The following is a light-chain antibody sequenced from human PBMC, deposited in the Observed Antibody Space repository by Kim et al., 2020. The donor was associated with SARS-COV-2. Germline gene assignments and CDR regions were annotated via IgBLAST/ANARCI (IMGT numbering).Light chain of an antibody. Sequence: GQSITISCTGTSSDVGGYNYVYWYQQHPGKAPKVMIYDVSKRPSGVSNRFSGSKSGNTASLTISGLQPEDGADYYCSSYASSSSYVFGAGTKVTVL. CDR2: DVS. CDR1: SSDVGGYNY. J-gene: IGLJ1*01. V-gene: IGLV2-14*03. CDR3: SSYASSSSYV.